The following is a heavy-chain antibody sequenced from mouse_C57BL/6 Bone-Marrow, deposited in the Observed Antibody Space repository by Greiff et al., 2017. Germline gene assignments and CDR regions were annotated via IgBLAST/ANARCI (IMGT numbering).Heavy chain of an antibody. CDR3: ARRDYYYYGSSYDY. J-gene: IGHJ2*01. V-gene: IGHV1-55*01. D-gene: IGHD1-1*01. CDR2: IYPGSGST. CDR1: GYTFTSYW. Sequence: QVQLQQPGAELVKPGASVKMSCKSSGYTFTSYWITWVKQRPGQGLEWIGDIYPGSGSTNYNEKFKSKATLTVDTSSSTAYMQLSSLTSEDSAVYYFARRDYYYYGSSYDYWGQGTTLTVSS.